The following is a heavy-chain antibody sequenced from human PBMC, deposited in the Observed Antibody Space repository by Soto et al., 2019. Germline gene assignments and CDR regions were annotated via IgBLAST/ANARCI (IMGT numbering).Heavy chain of an antibody. CDR3: ARDLRGVYGSGSQPVWYYGMDV. J-gene: IGHJ6*02. CDR1: GVTFSSYA. D-gene: IGHD3-10*01. CDR2: IIPIFGTA. V-gene: IGHV1-69*13. Sequence: GASVKVSCKASGVTFSSYAISWVRQAPGQGLEWMGGIIPIFGTANYAQKFQGRVTITADESTSTAYMELSSLRSEDTAVYYCARDLRGVYGSGSQPVWYYGMDVWGQGTTVTVSS.